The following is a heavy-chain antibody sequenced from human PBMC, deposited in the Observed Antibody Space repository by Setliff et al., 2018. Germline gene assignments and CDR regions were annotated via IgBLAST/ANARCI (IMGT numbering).Heavy chain of an antibody. J-gene: IGHJ4*02. CDR1: GYTFTDYY. Sequence: RASVKVSCKASGYTFTDYYMHWVQQAPGKGLEWMGRVDPEDGETIYAEKFQGRVTITADTSTDTAYMELSSLRSEDTAVYYCARGIIAVAGPLDYWGQGTLVTVSS. CDR2: VDPEDGET. D-gene: IGHD6-19*01. CDR3: ARGIIAVAGPLDY. V-gene: IGHV1-69-2*01.